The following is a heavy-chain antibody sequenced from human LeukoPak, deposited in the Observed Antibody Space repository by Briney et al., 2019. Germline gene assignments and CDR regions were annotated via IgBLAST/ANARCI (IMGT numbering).Heavy chain of an antibody. CDR3: AKADYSDYEGICFDY. D-gene: IGHD4-11*01. J-gene: IGHJ4*02. Sequence: GGSLRLSCAASGFTFSSYAMSWVRQAPGKGLEWVSAISGSGGSTYYADSVKGRFTISRDNSKNTLYLQMNSLRAEDTAVYYCAKADYSDYEGICFDYWGQGTLVTVSS. CDR1: GFTFSSYA. V-gene: IGHV3-23*01. CDR2: ISGSGGST.